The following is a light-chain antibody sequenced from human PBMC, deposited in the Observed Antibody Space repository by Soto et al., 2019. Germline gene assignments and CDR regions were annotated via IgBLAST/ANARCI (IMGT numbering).Light chain of an antibody. Sequence: EIVLTQSPGTLSLSPGERATLSCRASQSVSSSYLAWYQQKPGQAPRLLIYGASSRATGIPDRFSGSGSGTDFTLIISRLEPEDFAVYYCQQDGSSPPYTFGQGTKLESK. J-gene: IGKJ2*01. CDR2: GAS. V-gene: IGKV3-20*01. CDR3: QQDGSSPPYT. CDR1: QSVSSSY.